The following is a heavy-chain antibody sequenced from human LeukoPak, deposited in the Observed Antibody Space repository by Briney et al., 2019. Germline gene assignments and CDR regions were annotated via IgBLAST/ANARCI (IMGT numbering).Heavy chain of an antibody. Sequence: GESLKISCKGYEYSFTNYWIGWVRQIPGKGLEWMGIIYPGDSDTRYSTSFQGPVTIPLDTSIRTAYLEWSGLKASDTAIYYCERNSWGAFDYWGQGTLVTVSS. CDR3: ERNSWGAFDY. CDR1: EYSFTNYW. J-gene: IGHJ4*02. D-gene: IGHD7-27*01. V-gene: IGHV5-51*01. CDR2: IYPGDSDT.